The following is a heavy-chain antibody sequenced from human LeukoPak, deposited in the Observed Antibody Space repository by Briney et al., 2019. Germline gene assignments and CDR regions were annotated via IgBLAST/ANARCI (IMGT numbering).Heavy chain of an antibody. D-gene: IGHD3-10*01. CDR2: IYYSGNT. CDR3: ARLPRYGSGSYYMGDY. V-gene: IGHV4-30-4*07. Sequence: SETLSLTCAVSGVSISSGSYSWSWIRQPPGKGLEWIGAIYYSGNTDYNPSLKSRVTISVDTSKNQFSLKLSSVTAADTAVYYCARLPRYGSGSYYMGDYWGQGTLVTVSS. J-gene: IGHJ4*02. CDR1: GVSISSGSYS.